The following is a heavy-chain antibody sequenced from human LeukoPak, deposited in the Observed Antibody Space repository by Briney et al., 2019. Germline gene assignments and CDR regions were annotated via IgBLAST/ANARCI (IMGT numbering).Heavy chain of an antibody. CDR2: INHSGST. D-gene: IGHD2-15*01. CDR1: GGSFSGYY. J-gene: IGHJ4*02. CDR3: ARDQDY. Sequence: SETLSLACAVYGGSFSGYYWSWIRQPPGKGLEWIGEINHSGSTNYNPSLKSRVTISVDTSKRQFSLKLNSVTAADSAVYYCARDQDYWGQGTLVTVSS. V-gene: IGHV4-34*01.